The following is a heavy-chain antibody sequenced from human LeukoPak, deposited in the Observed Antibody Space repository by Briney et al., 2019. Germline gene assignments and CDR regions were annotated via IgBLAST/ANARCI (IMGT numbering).Heavy chain of an antibody. J-gene: IGHJ3*02. CDR3: AREGSSGPKDAFDI. CDR2: TYYRSKWSN. Sequence: NPSQTLSLTCAISGDSVSSYRSAWSWIRQSPSRGLEWLGRTYYRSKWSNDYALSVKSRMTIHPDTFKNQFSLQLNSVTPEDTAVYYCAREGSSGPKDAFDIWGQGTMVTVSS. V-gene: IGHV6-1*01. D-gene: IGHD3-22*01. CDR1: GDSVSSYRSA.